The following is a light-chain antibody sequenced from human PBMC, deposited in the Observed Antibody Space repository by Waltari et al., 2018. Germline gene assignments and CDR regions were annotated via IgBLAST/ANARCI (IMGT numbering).Light chain of an antibody. CDR3: SSFTRSNSYV. CDR1: SSDVGYYNY. Sequence: QSALTQPASVSGSPGQSITISCTGTSSDVGYYNYVAWYQQHPGKAPNRMIFKVVNRPSGVCTRFSGSKSGSTAYLTISGLQAEDEAEYYCSSFTRSNSYVFGTGTEVIVL. J-gene: IGLJ1*01. V-gene: IGLV2-14*01. CDR2: KVV.